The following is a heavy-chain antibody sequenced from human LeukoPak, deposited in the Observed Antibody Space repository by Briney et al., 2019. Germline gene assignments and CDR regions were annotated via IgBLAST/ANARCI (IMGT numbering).Heavy chain of an antibody. CDR2: IYPGDSDT. J-gene: IGHJ5*02. V-gene: IGHV5-51*01. D-gene: IGHD2-15*01. Sequence: GESLKISCKGSGYSFTSYWIGWVRQMPGKGLEWMGIIYPGDSDTGYSPSFQGQVTISADKSISTAYLQWSSLKASDTAMYYCARRPGYCSGGSCYSSNWFDPWGQGTLVTVSS. CDR1: GYSFTSYW. CDR3: ARRPGYCSGGSCYSSNWFDP.